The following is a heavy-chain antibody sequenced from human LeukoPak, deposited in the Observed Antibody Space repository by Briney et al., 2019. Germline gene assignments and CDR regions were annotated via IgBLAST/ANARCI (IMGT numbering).Heavy chain of an antibody. D-gene: IGHD3-10*01. CDR3: ARGRGSGD. Sequence: GGSLRLSCAASGFTFSSYSMNWVRQAPGKGLEWVSYISSSSSTIYYADSVKGRFTISRDNAKNSLYLQMNSLRAEDTAVYYCARGRGSGDWGQGTLVTVSS. CDR1: GFTFSSYS. CDR2: ISSSSSTI. J-gene: IGHJ4*02. V-gene: IGHV3-48*01.